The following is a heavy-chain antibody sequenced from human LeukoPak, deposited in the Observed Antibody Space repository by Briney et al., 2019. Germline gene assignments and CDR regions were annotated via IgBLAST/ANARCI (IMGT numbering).Heavy chain of an antibody. CDR3: ARASGGYDLPFDY. J-gene: IGHJ4*02. V-gene: IGHV1-69*05. CDR1: GGTFSSYA. D-gene: IGHD5-12*01. Sequence: GASVKVSCKASGGTFSSYAISWVRQAPGQGLEWMGGIIPIFGTANYAQKFQGRVTITTDESTSTAYMELSSLRSEDTAMYYCARASGGYDLPFDYWGQGTLVTVSS. CDR2: IIPIFGTA.